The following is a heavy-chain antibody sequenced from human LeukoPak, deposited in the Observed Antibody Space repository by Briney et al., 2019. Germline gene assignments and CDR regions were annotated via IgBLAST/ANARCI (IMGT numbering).Heavy chain of an antibody. D-gene: IGHD1-20*01. CDR1: GYTFTGCY. CDR2: MNPNSGNT. CDR3: ARGGITGTTF. V-gene: IGHV1-8*02. J-gene: IGHJ4*02. Sequence: ASVKVSCKASGYTFTGCYMHWVRQATGQGLEWMGWMNPNSGNTGYAQKFQGRVTMTRNTSISTAYMELSSLRSEDTAVYYCARGGITGTTFWGQGTLVTVSS.